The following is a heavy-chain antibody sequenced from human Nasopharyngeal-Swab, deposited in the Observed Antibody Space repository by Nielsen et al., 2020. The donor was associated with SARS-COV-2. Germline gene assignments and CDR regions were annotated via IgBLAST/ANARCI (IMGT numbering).Heavy chain of an antibody. CDR2: ISYDGSNK. V-gene: IGHV3-30*18. D-gene: IGHD2-15*01. CDR3: AKQVGPYCSGGSCYTSYFDY. CDR1: GFTFSSYG. J-gene: IGHJ4*02. Sequence: GGSLRLSCAASGFTFSSYGMHWVRQAPGKGLEWVAVISYDGSNKYYADSVKGRFTISRDNSKNTLYLQMNSLRAEDTAVYYCAKQVGPYCSGGSCYTSYFDYWGQGTLVTVSS.